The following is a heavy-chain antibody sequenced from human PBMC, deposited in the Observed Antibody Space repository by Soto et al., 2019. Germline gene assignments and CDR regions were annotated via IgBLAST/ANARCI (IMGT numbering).Heavy chain of an antibody. Sequence: EVQLLESGGGLVQPGGSLRLSCAASGFSFSNNGMGWGRQAPGKVLEWVSGISGSGGTTYYEDSVRGRFTISRDNPKNIIYLQMSSLRAEDTGVYYCAKPGYSSDWSRFQHWGQGTVITVSS. J-gene: IGHJ1*01. CDR2: ISGSGGTT. CDR3: AKPGYSSDWSRFQH. CDR1: GFSFSNNG. V-gene: IGHV3-23*01. D-gene: IGHD6-19*01.